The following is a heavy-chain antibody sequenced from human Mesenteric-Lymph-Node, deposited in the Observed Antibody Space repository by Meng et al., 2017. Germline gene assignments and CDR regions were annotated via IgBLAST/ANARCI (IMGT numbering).Heavy chain of an antibody. CDR3: ARPIAAAGWFDP. CDR1: GGPINSSSYY. CDR2: IYYSGRT. Sequence: LPLKESGPGLVKPSEPLSLTCTVSGGPINSSSYYWGWIRQPPGKGLEWIGSIYYSGRTYYNPSLKSRVTISVDTSKNQFSLKLSSVTAADTAVYYCARPIAAAGWFDPWGQGTLVTVSS. D-gene: IGHD6-13*01. V-gene: IGHV4-39*01. J-gene: IGHJ5*02.